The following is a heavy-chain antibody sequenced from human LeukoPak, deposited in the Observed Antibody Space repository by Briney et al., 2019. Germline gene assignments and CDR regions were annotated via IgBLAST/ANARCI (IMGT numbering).Heavy chain of an antibody. CDR1: SGSISSYY. V-gene: IGHV4-59*08. CDR2: ISYSGHT. J-gene: IGHJ4*02. D-gene: IGHD4-11*01. Sequence: SETLSLTCTVSSGSISSYYWSWIRQPPGKGVEWIAYISYSGHTNSNASLKSRVTISVDTSKNQISLKLSSVTAADTAVYYCARHGYDTGNYLAHFDYWGQGTLVTVSS. CDR3: ARHGYDTGNYLAHFDY.